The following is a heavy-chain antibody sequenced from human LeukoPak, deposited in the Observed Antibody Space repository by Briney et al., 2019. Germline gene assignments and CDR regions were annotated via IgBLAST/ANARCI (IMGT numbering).Heavy chain of an antibody. CDR3: ARGRDYYDSSGPRAHVQLLGAFDI. CDR2: MNPNSGNT. D-gene: IGHD3-22*01. V-gene: IGHV1-8*01. J-gene: IGHJ3*02. Sequence: ASVKVSCKASGYTFTSYDINWVRQATGQGLEWMGWMNPNSGNTGYAQKFQGRVTMTRNTSISTAYMELSSLRSEDTAVYCCARGRDYYDSSGPRAHVQLLGAFDIWGQGTMVTVSS. CDR1: GYTFTSYD.